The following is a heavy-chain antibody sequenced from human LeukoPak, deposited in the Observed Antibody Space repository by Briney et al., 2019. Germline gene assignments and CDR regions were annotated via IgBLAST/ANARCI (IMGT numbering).Heavy chain of an antibody. V-gene: IGHV3-30-3*01. J-gene: IGHJ4*02. D-gene: IGHD3-22*01. CDR2: VSYDGSNK. CDR1: GFTSSSYA. CDR3: AKDILHYDSSGYYPDY. Sequence: GGSLRLSCAASGFTSSSYAMHWVRQAPGKGLEWVAVVSYDGSNKYYADSVKGRFTISRDNSKNTLYLQMNSLRAEDTAVYYCAKDILHYDSSGYYPDYWGQGTLVTVSS.